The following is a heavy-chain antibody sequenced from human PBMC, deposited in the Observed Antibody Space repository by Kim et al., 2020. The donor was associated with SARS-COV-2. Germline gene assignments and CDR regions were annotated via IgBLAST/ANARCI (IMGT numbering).Heavy chain of an antibody. CDR3: AKNHQPDILMDV. D-gene: IGHD3-9*01. CDR2: T. V-gene: IGHV3-23*01. J-gene: IGHJ6*02. Sequence: TDYADSVKGRFIISRDNSRNTLYLQMSSLRAEDTAIYFCAKNHQPDILMDVWGQGTTVTVSS.